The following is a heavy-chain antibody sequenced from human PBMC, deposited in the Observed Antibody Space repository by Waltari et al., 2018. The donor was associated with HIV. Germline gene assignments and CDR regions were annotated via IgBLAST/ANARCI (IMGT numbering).Heavy chain of an antibody. V-gene: IGHV3-23*01. CDR3: SLGKIFDY. D-gene: IGHD1-26*01. CDR1: GFTLSGYA. J-gene: IGHJ4*02. CDR2: ISDSGDNR. Sequence: EVQLLESGGGLVQPGGSLGFFCAASGFTLSGYAMGLVGQAPGKGVEWDSSISDSGDNRYYADSVKGRFTVSRDNSKNTLDLQVNNLRAEDTAVYYCSLGKIFDYWGQGTLVTVSS.